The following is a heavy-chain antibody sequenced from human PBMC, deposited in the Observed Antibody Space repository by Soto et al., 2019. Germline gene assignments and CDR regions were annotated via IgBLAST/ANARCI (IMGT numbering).Heavy chain of an antibody. D-gene: IGHD2-21*01. CDR3: AGEHVLMFASYEDFHV. V-gene: IGHV3-48*03. CDR2: IATGGDRI. J-gene: IGHJ3*01. Sequence: EEQLVESGGDLVQPGGSLRLSCTSSGFALDTYDMNWVRLAPGKALEWISHIATGGDRIYYADSVKGRFTISRDNARNSLFLQMNALRDDDTALYYSAGEHVLMFASYEDFHVWGQGTLVTGSS. CDR1: GFALDTYD.